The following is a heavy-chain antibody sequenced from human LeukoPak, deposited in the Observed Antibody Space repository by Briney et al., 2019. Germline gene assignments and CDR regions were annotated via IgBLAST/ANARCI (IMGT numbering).Heavy chain of an antibody. CDR3: ATSCGGGIVSQVGCWFDP. Sequence: SETLSLTCAVYGGSFSGYYWSWIRQPPGKGLEWIGEINHSGSTNYNPSLKSRVTISVDTSKNQFSLKLSSVTAADTAVYYCATSCGGGIVSQVGCWFDPWGQGTLVTVSS. J-gene: IGHJ5*02. D-gene: IGHD2-15*01. CDR1: GGSFSGYY. V-gene: IGHV4-34*01. CDR2: INHSGST.